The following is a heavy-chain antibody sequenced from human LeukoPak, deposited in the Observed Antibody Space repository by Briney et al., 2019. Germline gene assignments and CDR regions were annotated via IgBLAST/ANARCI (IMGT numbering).Heavy chain of an antibody. CDR2: IYPSDSDT. D-gene: IGHD4-23*01. J-gene: IGHJ4*02. CDR3: ARHSGYGGNSYYFDH. V-gene: IGHV5-51*01. CDR1: GYSFSGYW. Sequence: GESLKISCTGSGYSFSGYWIAWERQVPGKGLEWMGLIYPSDSDTRYSPSFQGQVTISADKSITTAYLQWSSLKASDTATYYCARHSGYGGNSYYFDHWSQGTLVTVSS.